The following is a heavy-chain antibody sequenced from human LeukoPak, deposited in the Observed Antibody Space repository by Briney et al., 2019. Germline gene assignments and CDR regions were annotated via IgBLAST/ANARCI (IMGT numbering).Heavy chain of an antibody. CDR1: GFTFSSYE. D-gene: IGHD2-2*01. CDR3: AREAPAGYCSSTSCSGDDGLDY. J-gene: IGHJ4*02. Sequence: GGSLRLSCAASGFTFSSYEMNWVRQAPGKGLEWVSYISSSGSTIYYADSVKGRFTISRDNAKNSLYLQMNSLRAEDTAVYYCAREAPAGYCSSTSCSGDDGLDYWGQGTLVTVSS. V-gene: IGHV3-48*03. CDR2: ISSSGSTI.